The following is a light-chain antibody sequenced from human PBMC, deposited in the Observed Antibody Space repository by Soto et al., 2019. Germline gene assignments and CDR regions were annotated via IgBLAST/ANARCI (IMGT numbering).Light chain of an antibody. V-gene: IGLV2-14*01. J-gene: IGLJ2*01. CDR2: EVS. Sequence: QYALTQPASVSGSPGQSITISCTGTSSDVGGYNYVSWYQQHPGKAPKLMIYEVSNRPSGVSNRFSGSKSGNTASLTISGRQAEDEADYYCSSYTSSSTLLVFGGGTKLTVL. CDR3: SSYTSSSTLLV. CDR1: SSDVGGYNY.